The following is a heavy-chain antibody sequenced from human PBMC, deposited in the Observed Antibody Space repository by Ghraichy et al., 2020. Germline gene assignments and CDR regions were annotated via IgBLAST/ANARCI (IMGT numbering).Heavy chain of an antibody. Sequence: GGSLRLSCAASGFTVSSNYMSWVRQAPGKGLEWVSVIYSDGTTYYADSVKGRFTISRDNSKNTLYLQMNTLRAEDTAVYYCAKGVTPSYWGQGTLVTVSS. J-gene: IGHJ4*02. CDR3: AKGVTPSY. CDR1: GFTVSSNY. D-gene: IGHD3-10*01. CDR2: IYSDGTT. V-gene: IGHV3-53*01.